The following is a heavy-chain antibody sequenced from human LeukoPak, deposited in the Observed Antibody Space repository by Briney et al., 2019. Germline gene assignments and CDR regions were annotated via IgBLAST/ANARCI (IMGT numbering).Heavy chain of an antibody. Sequence: ASVKVSCKASGYTFTSYVISWVRQAPGQGLEWMGWISAYNGNTNYAQKLQGRVTMTTDTSTSTAYMELRSVRSDDTAVYYCASNFYDILTGARYDAFDIWGQGTMVTVSS. CDR1: GYTFTSYV. CDR3: ASNFYDILTGARYDAFDI. D-gene: IGHD3-9*01. V-gene: IGHV1-18*01. J-gene: IGHJ3*02. CDR2: ISAYNGNT.